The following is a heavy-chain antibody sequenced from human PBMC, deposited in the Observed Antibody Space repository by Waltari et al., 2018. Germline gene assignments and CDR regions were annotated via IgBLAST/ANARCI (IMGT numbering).Heavy chain of an antibody. J-gene: IGHJ4*02. V-gene: IGHV3-53*01. Sequence: EVQLVESGGGLIQPGGSLRLSCAASGFTVSSNYMSWARQAPGKGRGVVAVSYCGGSTYYEDSVKGGFTIARDNSKTTLYLQRSSRRAEDTAVYCCAREGGSYYGFDYWGQGTLVTVSS. D-gene: IGHD1-26*01. CDR1: GFTVSSNY. CDR2: SYCGGST. CDR3: AREGGSYYGFDY.